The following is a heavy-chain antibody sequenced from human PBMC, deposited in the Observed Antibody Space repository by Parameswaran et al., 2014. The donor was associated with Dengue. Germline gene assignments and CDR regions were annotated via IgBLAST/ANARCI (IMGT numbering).Heavy chain of an antibody. Sequence: GGSLRLSCAASGFTFSSYSMNWVRQAPGKGLEWVSYISSSSSTIYYADSVKGRFTISRDNAKNSLYLQMNSLRAEDTAVYYCARRVVVTADYYYYGMDVWGQGTTVTVSS. CDR1: GFTFSSYS. D-gene: IGHD2-21*02. CDR2: ISSSSSTI. J-gene: IGHJ6*02. V-gene: IGHV3-48*04. CDR3: ARRVVVTADYYYYGMDV.